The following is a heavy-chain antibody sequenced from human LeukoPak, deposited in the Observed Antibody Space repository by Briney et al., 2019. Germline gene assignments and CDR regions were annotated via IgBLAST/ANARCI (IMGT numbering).Heavy chain of an antibody. V-gene: IGHV3-74*01. Sequence: GGSLRLSCAASASTFSSNWMHWVRQAPGKGLVWVSRISKDGSSTNYADSVKGRFTISRDNAKNTLYLQMSMLTAEDTAVYYCAASMAGFNWFDPWGQGTLVTVSS. J-gene: IGHJ5*02. CDR3: AASMAGFNWFDP. CDR2: ISKDGSST. CDR1: ASTFSSNW. D-gene: IGHD6-19*01.